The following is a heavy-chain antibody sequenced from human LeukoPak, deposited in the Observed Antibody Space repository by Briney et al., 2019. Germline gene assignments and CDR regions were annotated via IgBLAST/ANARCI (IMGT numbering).Heavy chain of an antibody. CDR2: IIPIFGTA. D-gene: IGHD2-2*01. V-gene: IGHV1-69*05. CDR1: GGTFSSYA. Sequence: SVKVSCKASGGTFSSYAISWVRQAPGQGLEWMGGIIPIFGTANYAQKFQGRVTITTDESTSTAYTELSSLRSEDTAVYYCARGPPEYQLGYMDVWGKGTTVTVSS. CDR3: ARGPPEYQLGYMDV. J-gene: IGHJ6*03.